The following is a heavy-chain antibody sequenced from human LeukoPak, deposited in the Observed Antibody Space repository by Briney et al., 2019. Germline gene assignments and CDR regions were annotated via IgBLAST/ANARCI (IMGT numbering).Heavy chain of an antibody. V-gene: IGHV3-21*01. CDR2: ISSSYSHI. D-gene: IGHD1-26*01. CDR1: GITFSSYS. J-gene: IGHJ3*02. CDR3: ARDRFQSGGSPNVFDI. Sequence: GGSLRLSCTTSGITFSSYSMNWVRQAPGKGLEWVSSISSSYSHIYYADSVKGRFTISRDNAKNSLYLQMNSLRAEDTAVYYCARDRFQSGGSPNVFDIWGRGTMVTVSS.